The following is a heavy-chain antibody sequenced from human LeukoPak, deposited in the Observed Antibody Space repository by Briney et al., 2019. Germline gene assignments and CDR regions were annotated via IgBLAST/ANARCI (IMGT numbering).Heavy chain of an antibody. CDR1: GFNFKKYA. Sequence: GAPRSSCGASGFNFKKYAMEWVRPGRRKGLGLGSLIIGSSGSSFYADSVKGRFTISRDKSKNTLYLQMNSLRAEDTAVYYCAKGAYDYIEIAYFDYWGQGSLVTVSS. CDR2: IIGSSGSS. V-gene: IGHV3-23*01. J-gene: IGHJ4*02. CDR3: AKGAYDYIEIAYFDY. D-gene: IGHD5-12*01.